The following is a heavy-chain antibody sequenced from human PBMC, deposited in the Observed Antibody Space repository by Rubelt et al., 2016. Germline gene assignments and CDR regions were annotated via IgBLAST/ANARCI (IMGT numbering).Heavy chain of an antibody. Sequence: QVQLQQWGAGLLKPSETLSLTCAVYGGSFSGYYWSWIRQPPGKGLEWIGEINHSGSTNYNPSLKSWFTISVEPSKNQFSLKVSAVTAADTAVYYCTRGVGYYYGMDVWGQGTTVTVSS. V-gene: IGHV4-34*01. J-gene: IGHJ6*02. CDR1: GGSFSGYY. CDR3: TRGVGYYYGMDV. D-gene: IGHD2-2*01. CDR2: INHSGST.